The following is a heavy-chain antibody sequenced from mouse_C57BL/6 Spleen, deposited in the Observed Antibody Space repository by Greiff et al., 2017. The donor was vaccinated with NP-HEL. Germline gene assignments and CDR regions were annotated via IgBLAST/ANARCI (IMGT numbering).Heavy chain of an antibody. CDR3: ARSGLWYLDY. J-gene: IGHJ2*01. CDR2: INPGSGGT. D-gene: IGHD2-1*01. CDR1: GYAFTNYL. V-gene: IGHV1-54*01. Sequence: VKLQQSGAELVRPGTSVKVSCKASGYAFTNYLIEWVKQRPGQGLEWIGVINPGSGGTNYNEKFKGKATLTADKSSSTAYMQLSSLTSEDSAVYFCARSGLWYLDYWGQGTTLTVSS.